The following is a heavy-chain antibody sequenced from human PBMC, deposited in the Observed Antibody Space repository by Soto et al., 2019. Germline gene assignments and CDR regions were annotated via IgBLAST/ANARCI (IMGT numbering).Heavy chain of an antibody. Sequence: SVKVSCKASGGTFGSYTISWVRQAPGQGLEWMGRIIPILGIANYAQKSQGRVTITADKSTSTAYMELSSLRSEDTAVYYCARDDEYSSSWGYYFDYWGQGTLVTVSS. CDR3: ARDDEYSSSWGYYFDY. CDR2: IIPILGIA. V-gene: IGHV1-69*04. J-gene: IGHJ4*02. D-gene: IGHD6-6*01. CDR1: GGTFGSYT.